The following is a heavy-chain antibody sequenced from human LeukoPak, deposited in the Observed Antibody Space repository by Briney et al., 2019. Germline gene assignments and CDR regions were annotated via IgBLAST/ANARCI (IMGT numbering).Heavy chain of an antibody. J-gene: IGHJ1*01. CDR3: AKGKYSSGPEYCQH. V-gene: IGHV3-23*01. CDR1: GFTFSSYA. CDR2: ISGSGGST. Sequence: GGSLRLSCAASGFTFSSYAMSWFRQAPGKGLEWVSAISGSGGSTYYAASVKGRFTIARDNFKNTLYLQMNSLRAEDTAVYCCAKGKYSSGPEYCQHWGQSTLVTVSS. D-gene: IGHD6-19*01.